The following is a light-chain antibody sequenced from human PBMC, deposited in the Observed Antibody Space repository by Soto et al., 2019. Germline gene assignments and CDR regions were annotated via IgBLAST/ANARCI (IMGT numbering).Light chain of an antibody. J-gene: IGKJ5*01. Sequence: EIVMTQSPATLSVSPGERAALSCGASQSVSGNLAWYQQTPGQAPRLLIYGASTRATGIPARFSGSGFGTEFTLTIISLKSEDFAVYYCQQYNYRPPAFGQGTRLEIK. CDR2: GAS. V-gene: IGKV3-15*01. CDR1: QSVSGN. CDR3: QQYNYRPPA.